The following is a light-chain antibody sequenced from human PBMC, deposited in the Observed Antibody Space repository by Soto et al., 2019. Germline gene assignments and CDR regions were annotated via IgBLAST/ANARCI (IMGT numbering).Light chain of an antibody. CDR1: QSILYSSSNNNY. CDR2: WAS. Sequence: DIVMTQSPDSLAVSLGERATINCRSSQSILYSSSNNNYLAWYQQKPGQPPKLLIFWASTRESGVPARFSGSGSGTDFTLTISSLHAEDVAVYFCQQYYSFPRTFGQGTKLEIK. CDR3: QQYYSFPRT. J-gene: IGKJ2*01. V-gene: IGKV4-1*01.